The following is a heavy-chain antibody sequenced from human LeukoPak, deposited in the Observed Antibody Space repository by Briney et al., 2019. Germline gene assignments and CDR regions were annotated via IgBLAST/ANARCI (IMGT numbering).Heavy chain of an antibody. CDR1: GGSITNYY. J-gene: IGHJ6*03. CDR2: IHYSGST. Sequence: SETLSLTCTVSGGSITNYYWIWIRQPPGKGLEWIGYIHYSGSTNYNPSLKSRVTISVDTSKNQFSLKLSSVTAADTAVYYCARASVTYYYYYYMDVWGKGTTVTVSS. V-gene: IGHV4-59*01. CDR3: ARASVTYYYYYYMDV. D-gene: IGHD4-11*01.